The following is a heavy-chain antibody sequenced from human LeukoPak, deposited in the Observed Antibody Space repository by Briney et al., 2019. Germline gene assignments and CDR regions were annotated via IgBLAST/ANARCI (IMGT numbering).Heavy chain of an antibody. CDR2: INTNTGNP. V-gene: IGHV7-4-1*02. CDR1: GYTFTSYA. CDR3: ARDRYDFWSGYYPSNYYYYYGMDV. J-gene: IGHJ6*02. Sequence: ASVKVSCKASGYTFTSYAMNWVRQAPGQGLEWMGWINTNTGNPTYAQGFTGRFVFSLDTSVSTAYLQISSLKAEDTAVYYCARDRYDFWSGYYPSNYYYYYGMDVWGQGTTVTVS. D-gene: IGHD3-3*01.